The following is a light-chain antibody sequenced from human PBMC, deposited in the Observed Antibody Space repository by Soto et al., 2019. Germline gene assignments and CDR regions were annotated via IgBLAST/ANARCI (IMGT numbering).Light chain of an antibody. V-gene: IGKV2-28*01. CDR3: MQALQPPPT. Sequence: EIVMMQSRRSLSVTPGEPASISCRSSQSRLHSNGYNCLDWYLQKPGQSPQLLIHMGSSRAPGVPDRFSGSGSGTDFTLKISRVEADDVGFYYCMQALQPPPTLGGGTKVEIK. CDR1: QSRLHSNGYNC. CDR2: MGS. J-gene: IGKJ4*01.